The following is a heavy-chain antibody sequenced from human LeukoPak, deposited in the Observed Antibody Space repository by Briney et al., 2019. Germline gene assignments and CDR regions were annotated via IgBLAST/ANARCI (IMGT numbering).Heavy chain of an antibody. D-gene: IGHD3-22*01. J-gene: IGHJ3*02. Sequence: GGSLRLSCAASGFTFSSYAMSWVRQAPGKGLEWVSAISGSGGSTYYADSVKGRFTISRDNSKNTLYLQMNSLRAEDTAVYYCAKKIAYGHSSGYYSHDAFDIWGQGTMVTVSS. V-gene: IGHV3-23*01. CDR2: ISGSGGST. CDR1: GFTFSSYA. CDR3: AKKIAYGHSSGYYSHDAFDI.